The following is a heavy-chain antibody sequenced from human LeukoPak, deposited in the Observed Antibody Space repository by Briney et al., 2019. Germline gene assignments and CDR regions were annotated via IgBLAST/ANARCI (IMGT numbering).Heavy chain of an antibody. V-gene: IGHV3-9*03. CDR1: GFTFSNYA. D-gene: IGHD4-17*01. Sequence: GGSLRLSCAASGFTFSNYAMTWVRQAPGKGLEWVSSLNPVYYADSVKGRFTISRDNAKNSLYLQMNSLRAEDMALYYCVRTEATVTESAFDIWGQGTMVTVSS. CDR3: VRTEATVTESAFDI. CDR2: LNPV. J-gene: IGHJ3*02.